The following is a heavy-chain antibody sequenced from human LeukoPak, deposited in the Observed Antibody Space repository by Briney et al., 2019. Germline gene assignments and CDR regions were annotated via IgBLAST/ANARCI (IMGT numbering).Heavy chain of an antibody. D-gene: IGHD4-17*01. J-gene: IGHJ4*02. V-gene: IGHV3-7*01. CDR3: VKPSDDYGDYVIDY. CDR1: GFTFSSYW. CDR2: IKKDGSEK. Sequence: GGSLRLSCAASGFTFSSYWMSWVRQAPGKGLEWVANIKKDGSEKYYVDSVKGRFTISRDNAKTSLYLQMNSLRAEDTAVYYCVKPSDDYGDYVIDYWGQGTLVTVSS.